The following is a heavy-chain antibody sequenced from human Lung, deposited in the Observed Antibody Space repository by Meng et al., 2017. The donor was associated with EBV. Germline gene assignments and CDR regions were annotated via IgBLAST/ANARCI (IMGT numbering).Heavy chain of an antibody. CDR1: GGLISSGDYY. CDR2: IYYSGST. CDR3: ARDRGYLYPSDF. D-gene: IGHD5-18*01. J-gene: IGHJ4*02. Sequence: QPHESGPGTVSPSQTLSLTCTVSGGLISSGDYYWSWIRPPPGKGLEWIGYIYYSGSTYYNPSLRSRVSISVDMSMTRFSLKLTSVTAADTAMYYCARDRGYLYPSDFWGRGTLVTVSS. V-gene: IGHV4-30-4*01.